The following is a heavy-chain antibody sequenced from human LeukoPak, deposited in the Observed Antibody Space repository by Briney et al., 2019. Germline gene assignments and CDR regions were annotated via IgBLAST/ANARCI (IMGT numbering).Heavy chain of an antibody. V-gene: IGHV3-48*01. CDR1: GFTFSSYS. CDR2: ISSGSRTI. D-gene: IGHD1-26*01. Sequence: GGSLRLSCAASGFTFSSYSMNWVRQAPGKGLEWVSYISSGSRTIYYADSVKGRFTMSRDNAKNSLYLQMNSLRAEDTAVYYCTRESISGLRDFDYWGQGTLVTVSS. CDR3: TRESISGLRDFDY. J-gene: IGHJ4*02.